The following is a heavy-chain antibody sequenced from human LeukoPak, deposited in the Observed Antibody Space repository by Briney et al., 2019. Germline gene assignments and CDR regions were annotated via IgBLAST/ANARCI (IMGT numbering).Heavy chain of an antibody. D-gene: IGHD6-6*01. CDR1: GFSFSGHW. V-gene: IGHV3-74*01. J-gene: IGHJ4*02. CDR2: ISRTGSTT. CDR3: ARGPNSNWSGLDF. Sequence: PGGSLRLSCTASGFSFSGHWMHWARQLPGKGVVWVSRISRTGSTTSYADSVKGRFTGSRDNAKNTLYLQVNNLRAEDTAVYYSARGPNSNWSGLDFWGQGTLLTVSS.